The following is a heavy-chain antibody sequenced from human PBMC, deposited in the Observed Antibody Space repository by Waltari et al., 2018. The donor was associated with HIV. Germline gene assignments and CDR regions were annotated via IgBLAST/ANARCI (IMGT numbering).Heavy chain of an antibody. D-gene: IGHD2-2*01. V-gene: IGHV3-23*04. J-gene: IGHJ4*02. Sequence: EVQLVESGGGLVQPGESLRLSCAASGFTFSMYVMTWVRQAPGKGVEGVAGISGNGGSRYYTDSVKGRFTISRDNSKKTLYLQMDSLRAEDTAVYYCAKVPVLPTGREDYWGQGTLVTVSS. CDR3: AKVPVLPTGREDY. CDR1: GFTFSMYV. CDR2: ISGNGGSR.